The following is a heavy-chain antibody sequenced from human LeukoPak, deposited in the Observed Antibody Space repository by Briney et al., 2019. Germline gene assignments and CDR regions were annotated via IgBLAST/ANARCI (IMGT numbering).Heavy chain of an antibody. V-gene: IGHV3-23*01. CDR3: AKTGLYGSGSYRGDY. Sequence: PGWCLRLSCAASGFTFSSYAMSWVRQAPGKGLEWVSAIIGSGGSTYYADSVKGRFTISRDNSKNTLYLQMNSLRAEDTAVYYCAKTGLYGSGSYRGDYWGQGTLVTVSS. CDR2: IIGSGGST. CDR1: GFTFSSYA. J-gene: IGHJ4*02. D-gene: IGHD3-10*01.